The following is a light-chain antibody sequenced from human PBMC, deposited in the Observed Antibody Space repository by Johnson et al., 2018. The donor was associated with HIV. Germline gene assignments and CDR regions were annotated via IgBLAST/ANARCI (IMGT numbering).Light chain of an antibody. CDR2: DNN. CDR1: SSNIGNNY. V-gene: IGLV1-51*01. CDR3: GTWDSSLSAYV. Sequence: QSVLTQPPSVSAAPGQKVTISCSGSSSNIGNNYVSWYQQLPGTAPKLLIYDNNKRPSGIPDRFSGSKSGTPATLCITGLQTGDEADYYCGTWDSSLSAYVFGTGTKVTVL. J-gene: IGLJ1*01.